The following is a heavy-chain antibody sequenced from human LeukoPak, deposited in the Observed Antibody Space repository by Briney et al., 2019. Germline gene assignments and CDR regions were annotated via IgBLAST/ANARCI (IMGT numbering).Heavy chain of an antibody. D-gene: IGHD6-19*01. V-gene: IGHV3-66*01. Sequence: GGSLRLSCAASGFTVSSNYMSWVRQAPGKGLEWVSVIYSGGSTYYAGSVKGRFTISRDNSKNTLYLQMNSLGAEDTAVYYCASRSGWDLGLSWFDPWGQGTLVTVSS. CDR2: IYSGGST. CDR3: ASRSGWDLGLSWFDP. J-gene: IGHJ5*02. CDR1: GFTVSSNY.